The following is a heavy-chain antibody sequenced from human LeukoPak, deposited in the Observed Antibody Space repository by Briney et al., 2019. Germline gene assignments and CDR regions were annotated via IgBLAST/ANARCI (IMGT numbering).Heavy chain of an antibody. Sequence: GGSLRLSCAASGFTFSSYAMSWVRQAPGKGLEWVSAISGSGGSTYYADSVKGRFTISRANSKNTLYLQMNSLRAEDTAVYYCAKVRFTMIVTLGAFDIWGQGTMVTVSS. CDR3: AKVRFTMIVTLGAFDI. V-gene: IGHV3-23*01. CDR2: ISGSGGST. CDR1: GFTFSSYA. J-gene: IGHJ3*02. D-gene: IGHD3-22*01.